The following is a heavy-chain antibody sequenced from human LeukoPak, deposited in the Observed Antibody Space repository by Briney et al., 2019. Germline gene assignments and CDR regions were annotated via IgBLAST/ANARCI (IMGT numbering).Heavy chain of an antibody. CDR1: GFTFSTYA. V-gene: IGHV3-23*01. CDR2: ISGSGGST. D-gene: IGHD3-10*01. J-gene: IGHJ6*03. CDR3: AKDGESFSGYHYMDV. Sequence: PGGSLRLSCAASGFTFSTYAMSWVRQAPGKGLEWVSTISGSGGSTYYAESVKGRFTISRDNSKNTLYLQMNSLRAEDTAVYHCAKDGESFSGYHYMDVWGKGTTVTVSS.